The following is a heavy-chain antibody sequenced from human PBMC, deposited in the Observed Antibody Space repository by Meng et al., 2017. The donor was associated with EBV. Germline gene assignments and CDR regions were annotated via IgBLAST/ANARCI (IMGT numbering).Heavy chain of an antibody. CDR1: GGSISSSSYY. D-gene: IGHD3-10*01. V-gene: IGHV4-39*07. Sequence: QLQLQESGPGLVXXXXXLXLTXTVSGGSISSSSYYWGWIRQPPGKGLEWIGSIYYSGSTYYNPSLKSRVTISVDTSKNLFSLKLSSVTAADTAVYYCARGSYGSGSYFDYWGQGTLVTVSS. CDR3: ARGSYGSGSYFDY. J-gene: IGHJ4*02. CDR2: IYYSGST.